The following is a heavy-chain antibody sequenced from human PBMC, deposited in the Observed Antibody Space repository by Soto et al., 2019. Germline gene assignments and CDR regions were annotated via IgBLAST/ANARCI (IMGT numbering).Heavy chain of an antibody. D-gene: IGHD6-13*01. CDR1: GFTFSSHW. V-gene: IGHV3-74*01. CDR3: ARGSAAAAN. Sequence: GGSLRLSCAASGFTFSSHWMHWVRQAPGKWLVWVSRINSDGSSTSYADSVKGRFTISRDNVKNMLYLQMNSLRAEDTAVYYCARGSAAAANWGQGTLVTVS. J-gene: IGHJ4*02. CDR2: INSDGSST.